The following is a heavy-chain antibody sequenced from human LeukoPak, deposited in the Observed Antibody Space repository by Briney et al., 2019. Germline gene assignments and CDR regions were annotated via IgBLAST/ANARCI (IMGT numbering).Heavy chain of an antibody. CDR3: GTDEWRRYYDSSRGSAFDI. CDR2: TYYSGST. D-gene: IGHD3-22*01. J-gene: IGHJ3*02. V-gene: IGHV4-31*03. Sequence: SETLSLTCTVSGGSISSGGYYWSWIRRHPGKGLEWLGYTYYSGSTYYNPYLKSRVTISGGTSNNQFSLKLSSVTAADTAVYYCGTDEWRRYYDSSRGSAFDIWGQGPMVTVSS. CDR1: GGSISSGGYY.